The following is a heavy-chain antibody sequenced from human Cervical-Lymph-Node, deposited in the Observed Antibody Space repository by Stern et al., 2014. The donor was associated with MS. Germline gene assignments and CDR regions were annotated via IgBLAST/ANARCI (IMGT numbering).Heavy chain of an antibody. CDR3: AKDINDYWSGPADY. V-gene: IGHV3-9*01. Sequence: EVQLVESGGGLVQPGRSLRLSCAASGFTFADHAMHWVRQAPGKGLECGSGIKWSGGNTWYADVVEGRFTIARDNAKNSLYLQINSLRVEDTAFYYCAKDINDYWSGPADYWGQGTLVTVSS. CDR1: GFTFADHA. J-gene: IGHJ4*02. CDR2: IKWSGGNT. D-gene: IGHD3-3*01.